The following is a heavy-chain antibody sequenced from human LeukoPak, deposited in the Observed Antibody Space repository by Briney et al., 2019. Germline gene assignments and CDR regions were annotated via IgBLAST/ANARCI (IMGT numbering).Heavy chain of an antibody. V-gene: IGHV1-2*02. Sequence: AASVKVSCKASGYTFTGYYMHWVRQAPGQGLEWMGWINPNSGGTIYAQKFQGRVTMTEDTSTDTAYMELSSLRSEDTAVYYCATIDGHYDSSGYWGQGTLVIVSS. J-gene: IGHJ4*02. CDR3: ATIDGHYDSSGY. CDR2: INPNSGGT. D-gene: IGHD3-22*01. CDR1: GYTFTGYY.